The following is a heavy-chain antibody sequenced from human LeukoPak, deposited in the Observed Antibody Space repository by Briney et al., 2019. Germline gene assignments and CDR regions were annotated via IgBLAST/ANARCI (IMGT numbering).Heavy chain of an antibody. CDR2: ISGSGGTT. CDR3: AKVRTYFYHGLDV. V-gene: IGHV3-23*01. J-gene: IGHJ6*02. D-gene: IGHD1-14*01. CDR1: GFTFNNYA. Sequence: PGGSLRLSCAASGFTFNNYAMNWVRQAPGKGLEWVSVISGSGGTTYYADSVKGRFTISRDNSKNTLFLQVNSLRAEDTAVYYCAKVRTYFYHGLDVWGQGTTVTVSS.